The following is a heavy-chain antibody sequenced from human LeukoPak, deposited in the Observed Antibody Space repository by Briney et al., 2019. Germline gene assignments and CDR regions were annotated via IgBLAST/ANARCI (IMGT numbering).Heavy chain of an antibody. V-gene: IGHV4-38-2*02. D-gene: IGHD3-22*01. Sequence: TSETLSLTCTVSGYAISSGYYWGWIRQPPGKGLECIGTVYHTGDTDYNPSLKSRVTLSVDTSENQFSLKLSSVTAADTAVYYCARAMGVHYYDSSLGFDIWGQGTMVTVSS. J-gene: IGHJ3*02. CDR2: VYHTGDT. CDR3: ARAMGVHYYDSSLGFDI. CDR1: GYAISSGYY.